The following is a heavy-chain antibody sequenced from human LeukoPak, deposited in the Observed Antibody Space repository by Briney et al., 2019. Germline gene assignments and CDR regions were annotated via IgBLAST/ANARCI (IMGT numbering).Heavy chain of an antibody. CDR1: GYTFTGYY. V-gene: IGHV1-2*02. D-gene: IGHD3-3*01. J-gene: IGHJ6*03. CDR2: INPNSGGT. Sequence: GASVKVSCKASGYTFTGYYMHWVRQAPGQGLEWMGWINPNSGGTNYAQKLQGRVTMTTDTSTSTAYMELRSLRSDDTAVYYCARDPTIFGVVIISYMDVWGKGTTVTVSS. CDR3: ARDPTIFGVVIISYMDV.